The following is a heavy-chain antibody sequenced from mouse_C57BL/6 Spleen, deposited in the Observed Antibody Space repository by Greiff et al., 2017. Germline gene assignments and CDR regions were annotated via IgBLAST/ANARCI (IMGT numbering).Heavy chain of an antibody. V-gene: IGHV1-22*01. Sequence: EVQLQQSGPELVKPGASVKMSCKASGYTFTDYNMHWVKQSHGKSLEWIGYINPNNGGTSYNQKFKGKATLTVNTSSGTAYMELRSLTSEESAFYYCSSRSGYCNLYFDYWGQGTTLTVSS. CDR2: INPNNGGT. CDR3: SSRSGYCNLYFDY. D-gene: IGHD2-3*01. CDR1: GYTFTDYN. J-gene: IGHJ2*01.